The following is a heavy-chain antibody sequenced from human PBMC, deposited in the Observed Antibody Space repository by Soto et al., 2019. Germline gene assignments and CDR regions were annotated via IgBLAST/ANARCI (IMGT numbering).Heavy chain of an antibody. CDR3: ARADTAMVTDNPYYYGMDV. V-gene: IGHV4-59*01. J-gene: IGHJ6*02. CDR1: GGSSSSYY. Sequence: SETLSLTCTVSGGSSSSYYWSWIRQPPGKGLEWIGYIYYSGSTNYNPSLKSRVTISVDTSKNQFSLKLSSVTAADTAVYYCARADTAMVTDNPYYYGMDVWGQGTTVTVSS. D-gene: IGHD5-18*01. CDR2: IYYSGST.